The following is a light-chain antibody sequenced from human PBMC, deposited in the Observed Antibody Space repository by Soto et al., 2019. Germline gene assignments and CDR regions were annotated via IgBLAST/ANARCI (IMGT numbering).Light chain of an antibody. CDR1: QAFSNL. J-gene: IGKJ5*01. V-gene: IGKV1-16*01. Sequence: DIKMSQSPSSVSASEGDRVIIACRASQAFSNLLAWYQQKPGKAPKLLIYGASTLQGGVPSRFSGSGSGTEFTLTISSLQPDDFATYYCQQYNSYLITFGQGTRLEI. CDR2: GAS. CDR3: QQYNSYLIT.